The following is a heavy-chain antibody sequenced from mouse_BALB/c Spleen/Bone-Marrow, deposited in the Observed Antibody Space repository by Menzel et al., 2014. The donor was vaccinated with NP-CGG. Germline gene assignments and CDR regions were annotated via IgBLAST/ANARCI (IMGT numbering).Heavy chain of an antibody. V-gene: IGHV2-9*02. CDR1: GFSLXSYG. D-gene: IGHD3-1*01. Sequence: VKLVESGPGLVAPSQSLSIPCTVSGFSLXSYGVHWVRQPPGKGLEWLGVIWAGGSTNYNSALMSRLSISKDNSKSQVFLKMNGLQTDDTAMYYCARDRGPPYWGQGTLVTVSA. CDR2: IWAGGST. J-gene: IGHJ3*01. CDR3: ARDRGPPY.